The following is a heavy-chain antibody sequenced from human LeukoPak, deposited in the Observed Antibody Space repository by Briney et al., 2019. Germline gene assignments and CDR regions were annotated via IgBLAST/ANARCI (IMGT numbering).Heavy chain of an antibody. CDR3: ARAQLGSGSYYDAFDI. J-gene: IGHJ3*02. CDR1: GYTFTSYY. V-gene: IGHV1-46*01. D-gene: IGHD1-26*01. CDR2: INPSGGST. Sequence: ASVNVSCKASGYTFTSYYMHWVRQAPGQGLEWMGIINPSGGSTSYAQKFQGRVTMTRDTSTSTVYMELSSLRSEDTAVYYCARAQLGSGSYYDAFDIWGQGTMVTVSS.